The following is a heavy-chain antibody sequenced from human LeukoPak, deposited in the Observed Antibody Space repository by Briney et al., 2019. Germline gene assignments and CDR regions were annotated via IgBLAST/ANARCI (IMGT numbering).Heavy chain of an antibody. D-gene: IGHD3-3*01. CDR2: IDYSGST. CDR1: GGSISSGDYY. Sequence: SETLSLTCSVSGGSISSGDYYWSWIRQPPGKGLEWIRYIDYSGSTYYNPSLKSRLTISEDSSKNQVSLNLSSMTDADTAVYYCARGRTLNDDFWSGYSHKWFDPWGQGTLVTVSS. V-gene: IGHV4-30-4*01. CDR3: ARGRTLNDDFWSGYSHKWFDP. J-gene: IGHJ5*02.